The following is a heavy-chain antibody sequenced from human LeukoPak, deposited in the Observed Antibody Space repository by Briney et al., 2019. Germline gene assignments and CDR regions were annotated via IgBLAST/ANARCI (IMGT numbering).Heavy chain of an antibody. Sequence: SETLSLNCTVYGGSISSYNWSWIRQPPGKGLEWMGYIYYSGSTNYNNSLKSRVNISVDTSKNQFSLKLSSVTAADTAVYYCARGPNGWWLRDGYYYYMDVWGKGTTVTVSS. D-gene: IGHD2-15*01. CDR1: GGSISSYN. J-gene: IGHJ6*03. CDR3: ARGPNGWWLRDGYYYYMDV. V-gene: IGHV4-59*01. CDR2: IYYSGST.